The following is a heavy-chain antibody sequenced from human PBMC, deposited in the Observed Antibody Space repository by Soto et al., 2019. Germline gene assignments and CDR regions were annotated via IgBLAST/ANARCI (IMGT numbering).Heavy chain of an antibody. CDR2: IDPSDSYT. J-gene: IGHJ4*02. Sequence: EVQLVQSGAEVKKPGESLRISCKGSGYSFTSYWISWVRQMPGKGLEWMGRIDPSDSYTNYSPSFQGHVTISADKSISTAYLQWSSLKASDTAMYYWARLQAAAADNDLTFDYWGQGTLVTVSS. D-gene: IGHD6-13*01. CDR1: GYSFTSYW. V-gene: IGHV5-10-1*01. CDR3: ARLQAAAADNDLTFDY.